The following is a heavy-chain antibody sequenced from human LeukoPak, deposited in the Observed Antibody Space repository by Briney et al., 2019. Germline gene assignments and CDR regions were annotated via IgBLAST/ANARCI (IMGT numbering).Heavy chain of an antibody. D-gene: IGHD1-26*01. J-gene: IGHJ3*02. CDR2: FDPEDGET. V-gene: IGHV1-24*01. CDR3: ATDGVGATNDAFDI. Sequence: SVKVSCKVCGYTLTELSMHWVRQAPGKGLEWMGGFDPEDGETIYAQKFQGRVIMTENTYTDTAYMELSSRRSEDTAVYYWATDGVGATNDAFDIWGQGTLVTVSS. CDR1: GYTLTELS.